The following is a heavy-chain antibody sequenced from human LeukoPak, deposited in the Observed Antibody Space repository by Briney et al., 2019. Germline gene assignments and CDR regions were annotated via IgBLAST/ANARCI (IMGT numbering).Heavy chain of an antibody. CDR2: ISADNGDT. V-gene: IGHV1-18*01. Sequence: ASVKVSCKASGYTFTSYGITWVRQAPGQGLEWMGWISADNGDTHYAQIVQGRVTMTTDTSTSTAYMDLRSLRSDDTAVYYCAHLLPMDVWGQGTTVTVSS. J-gene: IGHJ6*02. CDR1: GYTFTSYG. CDR3: AHLLPMDV. D-gene: IGHD3-22*01.